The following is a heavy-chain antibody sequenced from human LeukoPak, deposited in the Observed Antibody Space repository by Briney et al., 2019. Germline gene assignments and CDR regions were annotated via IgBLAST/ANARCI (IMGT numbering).Heavy chain of an antibody. D-gene: IGHD5-12*01. V-gene: IGHV1-18*01. J-gene: IGHJ4*02. Sequence: ASVKVSCKASGYTFTSYGISWVRQAPGQGLEWMGWISAYNGNTNYAQKLQGRVTMTTDTSTSTAYMELRSLRSDDTAVYCCARKYSGYDLNDYWGQGTLVTVSS. CDR1: GYTFTSYG. CDR2: ISAYNGNT. CDR3: ARKYSGYDLNDY.